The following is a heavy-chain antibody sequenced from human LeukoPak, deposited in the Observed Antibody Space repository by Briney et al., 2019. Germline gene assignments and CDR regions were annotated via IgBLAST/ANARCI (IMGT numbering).Heavy chain of an antibody. J-gene: IGHJ4*02. CDR3: AKVGYYGSGSYSPIDY. V-gene: IGHV3-23*01. CDR2: ISGSGGST. D-gene: IGHD3-10*01. CDR1: GFTSSSYG. Sequence: GGSLRLSCAASGFTSSSYGMSWVRQAPGKGLEWVSAISGSGGSTYYADSVKGRFTISRDNSKNTLYLQMNSLRAEDTAVYYCAKVGYYGSGSYSPIDYWGQGTLVTVSS.